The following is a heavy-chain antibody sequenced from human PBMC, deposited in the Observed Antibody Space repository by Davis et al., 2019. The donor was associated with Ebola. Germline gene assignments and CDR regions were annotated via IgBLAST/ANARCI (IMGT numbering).Heavy chain of an antibody. V-gene: IGHV1-18*04. CDR1: GYTFTSYG. J-gene: IGHJ6*02. Sequence: ASVQVSCKASGYTFTSYGISWVRQAPGQGLEWMGWISAYNGNTKYAQKLQGRGTMTTDTSTSTAYMELRSLRSDDTAVYYCARDWDGSGSYYNTYYYGMDVWGQGTTVTVSS. D-gene: IGHD3-10*01. CDR3: ARDWDGSGSYYNTYYYGMDV. CDR2: ISAYNGNT.